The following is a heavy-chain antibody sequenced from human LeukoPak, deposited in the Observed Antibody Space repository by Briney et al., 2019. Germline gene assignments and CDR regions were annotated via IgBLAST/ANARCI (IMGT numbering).Heavy chain of an antibody. V-gene: IGHV4-4*07. Sequence: PSETLSLTCTVSGGSISSYYWSWIRQPAGKGLEWIGRIYTSGSTNYNPSLKSRVTTSVDTSKNQFSLKLSSVTAADTAVYYCARARGYGDPPHDAFDIWGQGTMVTVSS. D-gene: IGHD4-17*01. CDR1: GGSISSYY. CDR3: ARARGYGDPPHDAFDI. J-gene: IGHJ3*02. CDR2: IYTSGST.